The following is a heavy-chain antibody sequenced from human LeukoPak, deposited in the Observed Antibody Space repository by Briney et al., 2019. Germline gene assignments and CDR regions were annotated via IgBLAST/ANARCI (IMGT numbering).Heavy chain of an antibody. CDR1: GFTFSSYG. CDR3: ASGSGYSGYDLLDPYYYGMDV. D-gene: IGHD5-12*01. J-gene: IGHJ6*02. CDR2: IWYDGSNK. Sequence: GGSLRLSCAASGFTFSSYGMHWVRQAPGKGLEWVAVIWYDGSNKYYADSVKGRFTISRDNSKNTLYLQMNSLRAEDTAVYYCASGSGYSGYDLLDPYYYGMDVWGQGTTVTVSS. V-gene: IGHV3-33*01.